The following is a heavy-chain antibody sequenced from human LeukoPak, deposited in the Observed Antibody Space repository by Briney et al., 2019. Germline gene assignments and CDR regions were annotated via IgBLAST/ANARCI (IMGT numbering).Heavy chain of an antibody. CDR1: GLTFSSYS. CDR3: ARDQLKRYSSGWYW. J-gene: IGHJ4*02. Sequence: GGSLRLSCAASGLTFSSYSMNWVRQAPGKGLEWVSSISSSSSYIYYADSVKGRFTISRDNAKNSLYLQMNSLRAEDTAVYYCARDQLKRYSSGWYWWGQGTLVTVSS. D-gene: IGHD6-19*01. CDR2: ISSSSSYI. V-gene: IGHV3-21*01.